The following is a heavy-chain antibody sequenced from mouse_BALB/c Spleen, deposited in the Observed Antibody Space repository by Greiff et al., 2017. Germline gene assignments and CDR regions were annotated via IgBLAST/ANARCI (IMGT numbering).Heavy chain of an antibody. V-gene: IGHV3-2*02. CDR3: ARGGFVYYGSSFDY. Sequence: EVQLQESGPGLVKPSQSLSLTCTVTGYSITSDYAWNWIRQFPGNKLEWMGYISYSGSTSYNPSLKSRISITRDTSKNQFFLQLNSVTTEDTATYYCARGGFVYYGSSFDYWGQGTTLTVSS. J-gene: IGHJ2*01. D-gene: IGHD1-1*01. CDR1: GYSITSDYA. CDR2: ISYSGST.